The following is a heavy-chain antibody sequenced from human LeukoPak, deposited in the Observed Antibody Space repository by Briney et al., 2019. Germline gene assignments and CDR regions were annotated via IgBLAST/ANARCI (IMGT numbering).Heavy chain of an antibody. D-gene: IGHD5-18*01. Sequence: GGSLRLSCATSGFIFADYAVSWFRQAPGKGLEWVGFIRKTTQGGTTEYAASVKGRFTISRDDSKGIAHLQMNSLKTEDTAIYYCARGDPWIQLSPADCWGQGTLVTVSS. V-gene: IGHV3-49*03. CDR1: GFIFADYA. CDR2: IRKTTQGGTT. J-gene: IGHJ4*02. CDR3: ARGDPWIQLSPADC.